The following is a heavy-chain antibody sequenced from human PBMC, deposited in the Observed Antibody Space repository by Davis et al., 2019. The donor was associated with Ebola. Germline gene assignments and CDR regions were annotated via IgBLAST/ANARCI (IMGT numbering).Heavy chain of an antibody. V-gene: IGHV1-18*01. CDR2: ISAYNGNT. CDR1: GGTFSSYA. CDR3: ARGGTPYYYGMDV. J-gene: IGHJ6*02. Sequence: GESLKISCKASGGTFSSYAISWVRQAPGQGLEWMGWISAYNGNTNYAQNLQGRVTMTTDTSTSPAYMELRSLRSDDTAVYYCARGGTPYYYGMDVWGQGTTVTVSS.